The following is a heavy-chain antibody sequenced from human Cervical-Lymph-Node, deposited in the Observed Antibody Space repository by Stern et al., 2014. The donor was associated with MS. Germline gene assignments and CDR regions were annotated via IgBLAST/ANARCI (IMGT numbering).Heavy chain of an antibody. CDR1: GYTFTGFF. CDR2: INPNTGVP. D-gene: IGHD2-15*01. Sequence: QVQLVQSGAEVKKPGASVKVSCTASGYTFTGFFLHWVRQAPGQGLEWVGWINPNTGVPKSAQKFQGWVTLTRDTSINTVYMELNRLKSDDTAVFYCARGYPFFDNWGQGPLVTVSS. CDR3: ARGYPFFDN. V-gene: IGHV1-2*04. J-gene: IGHJ4*02.